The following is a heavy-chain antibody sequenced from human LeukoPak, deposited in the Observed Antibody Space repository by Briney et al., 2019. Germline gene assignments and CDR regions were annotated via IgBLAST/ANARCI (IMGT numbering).Heavy chain of an antibody. J-gene: IGHJ3*02. Sequence: GGSLRLSCAASGFTFSSYAMSWVRQAPGKGLEWVSGISGSGGSTYYADSVKGRFTISRDNSKNTLYLQMNSLRAEDTAVYYCAKDISRNGLYDAFDIWGQGTMVTVSS. CDR3: AKDISRNGLYDAFDI. D-gene: IGHD3-16*01. CDR2: ISGSGGST. CDR1: GFTFSSYA. V-gene: IGHV3-23*01.